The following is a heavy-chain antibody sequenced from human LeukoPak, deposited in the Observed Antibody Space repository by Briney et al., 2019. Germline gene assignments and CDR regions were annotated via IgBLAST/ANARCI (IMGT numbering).Heavy chain of an antibody. V-gene: IGHV3-73*01. CDR1: GFTFSGSA. D-gene: IGHD4-17*01. CDR2: IRSKANSYPT. Sequence: PGGSLKLSCAASGFTFSGSAMHWVRQASGKGLEWVGRIRSKANSYPTAYAASVKGRFTISRDDSKNTAYLQMNSLKTEDTAVYYCTRTTVTSDNYHYGMDVWGQGTTVTVSS. CDR3: TRTTVTSDNYHYGMDV. J-gene: IGHJ6*02.